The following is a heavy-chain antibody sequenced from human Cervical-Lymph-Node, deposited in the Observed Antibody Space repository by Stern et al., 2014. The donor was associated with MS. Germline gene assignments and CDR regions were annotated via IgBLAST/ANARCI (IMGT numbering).Heavy chain of an antibody. Sequence: VQLVESGGGVDQPGSSVRLSCAASGFTFSSYAIHWVRQAPGQGLEGMAVISYVGSNKYYADSVNGRFTISRDNSKNTLYLQMNSLRAEDTAVYYCARTYYYGSGSQKDYYGMDVWGQGTTVTVSS. CDR2: ISYVGSNK. J-gene: IGHJ6*02. CDR3: ARTYYYGSGSQKDYYGMDV. CDR1: GFTFSSYA. V-gene: IGHV3-30*16. D-gene: IGHD3-10*01.